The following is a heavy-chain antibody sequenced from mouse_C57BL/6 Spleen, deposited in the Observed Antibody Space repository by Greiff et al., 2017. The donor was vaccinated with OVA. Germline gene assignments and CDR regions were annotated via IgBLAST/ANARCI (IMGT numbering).Heavy chain of an antibody. J-gene: IGHJ3*01. CDR2: INPGSGGT. V-gene: IGHV1-54*01. CDR3: ARSLTGTWFAY. Sequence: VQRVESGAELVRPGTSVKVSCKASGYAFTNYLIEWVKQRPGQGLEWIGVINPGSGGTNYNEKFKGKATLTADKSSSTAYMQLSSLTSEDSAVYFCARSLTGTWFAYWGQGTLVTVSA. CDR1: GYAFTNYL. D-gene: IGHD4-1*01.